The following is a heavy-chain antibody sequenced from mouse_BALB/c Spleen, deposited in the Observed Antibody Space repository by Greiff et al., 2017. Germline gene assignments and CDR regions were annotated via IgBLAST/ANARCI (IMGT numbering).Heavy chain of an antibody. V-gene: IGHV1-39*01. CDR2: INPYYGST. J-gene: IGHJ4*01. D-gene: IGHD1-1*01. Sequence: VQLQQTGPELVKPGASVKISCKASGYSFTDYIMLWVKQSHGKSLEWIGNINPYYGSTSYNLKFKGKATLTVDKSSSTAYMQLNSLTSEDSAVYYCARRYYGSSYAMDYWGQGTSVTVSS. CDR3: ARRYYGSSYAMDY. CDR1: GYSFTDYI.